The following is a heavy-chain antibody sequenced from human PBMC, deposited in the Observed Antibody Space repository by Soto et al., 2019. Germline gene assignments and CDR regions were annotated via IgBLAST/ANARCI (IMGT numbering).Heavy chain of an antibody. D-gene: IGHD4-17*01. CDR3: ARLPKGSTVTS. CDR1: GFTFRDYS. J-gene: IGHJ4*02. V-gene: IGHV3-48*02. Sequence: EVQLVESGGGLVHPGGSLRLSCAASGFTFRDYSMNWVRQAPGKGLEWVSYITSDGGVTYYADSVKGRFSVSRDNDKKSLFLQMNSLRDEDTAVYYCARLPKGSTVTSWGQGTLVTVSS. CDR2: ITSDGGVT.